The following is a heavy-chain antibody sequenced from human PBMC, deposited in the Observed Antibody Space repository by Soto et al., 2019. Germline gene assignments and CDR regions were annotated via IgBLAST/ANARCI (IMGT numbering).Heavy chain of an antibody. CDR3: ARGGGVGVAGSAAFDM. Sequence: QLHLVQSGAVVKKPGASVTVSCSASGYPVTAYYMHWVRQAPGRGLEWMGGVNPATGAAKYTQTFRGRVTMTRDTSTSTVFMEVGGRASEDTAVFYCARGGGVGVAGSAAFDMWGQGTLVTVSS. V-gene: IGHV1-2*02. D-gene: IGHD3-3*01. J-gene: IGHJ3*02. CDR2: VNPATGAA. CDR1: GYPVTAYY.